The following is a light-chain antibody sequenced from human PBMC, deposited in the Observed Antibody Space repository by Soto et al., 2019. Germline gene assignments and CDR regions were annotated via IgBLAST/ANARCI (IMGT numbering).Light chain of an antibody. CDR1: TSNVGTYT. CDR2: TNT. J-gene: IGLJ2*01. V-gene: IGLV1-44*01. CDR3: VAWDDSLNIPV. Sequence: QSVLTQPPSASGTPGQKVTISCSGSTSNVGTYTVDWYQQVPGAAPKLLIYTNTERPSGVPDRFSGSKSGTSASLAISGLQSEDEADYYCVAWDDSLNIPVFGGGTKLTVL.